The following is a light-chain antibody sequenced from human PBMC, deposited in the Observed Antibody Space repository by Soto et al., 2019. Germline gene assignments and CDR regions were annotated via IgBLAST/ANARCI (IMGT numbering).Light chain of an antibody. J-gene: IGLJ3*02. V-gene: IGLV8-61*01. CDR3: ALYMGGGIWV. CDR2: STS. Sequence: QTVVTQEPSLSVSPGGTVTLTCGLTSCSVSTPYSASWYQQTPGQRPRTLIYSTSTRSSGVPARFSGSILGNRAALTITGAQADDECDYYCALYMGGGIWVFGGGTKLTVL. CDR1: SCSVSTPYS.